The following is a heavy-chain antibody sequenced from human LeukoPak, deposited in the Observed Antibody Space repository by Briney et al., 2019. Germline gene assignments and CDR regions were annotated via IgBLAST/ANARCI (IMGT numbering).Heavy chain of an antibody. CDR1: TFTNNNFA. J-gene: IGHJ4*02. Sequence: GGSLRLSCIVSTFTNNNFAMSWVRQAPGKGLEWVSAISGSGGSTYYADSVKGRFTISRDNSKNTLYLQMNSLRAEDTAVYYCAITTYYDFWSGPYWGQGTLVTVSS. V-gene: IGHV3-23*01. CDR3: AITTYYDFWSGPY. CDR2: ISGSGGST. D-gene: IGHD3-3*01.